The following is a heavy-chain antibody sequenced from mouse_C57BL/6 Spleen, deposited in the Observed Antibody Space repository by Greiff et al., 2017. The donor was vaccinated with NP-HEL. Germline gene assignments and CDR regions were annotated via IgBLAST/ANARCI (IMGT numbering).Heavy chain of an antibody. CDR2: IYPGDGDT. Sequence: VNLVESGAELVKPGASVKISCKASGYAFSSYWMNWVKQRPGKGLEWIGQIYPGDGDTNYNGKFKGKATLTADKSSSTAYMQLSSLTSEDSAVYFCARRATDWAWFAYWGQGTLVTVSA. J-gene: IGHJ3*01. D-gene: IGHD3-1*01. CDR1: GYAFSSYW. CDR3: ARRATDWAWFAY. V-gene: IGHV1-80*01.